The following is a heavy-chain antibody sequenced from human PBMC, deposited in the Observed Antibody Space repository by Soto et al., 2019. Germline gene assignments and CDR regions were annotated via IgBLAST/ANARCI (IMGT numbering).Heavy chain of an antibody. CDR2: IWYDGSNK. D-gene: IGHD1-26*01. J-gene: IGHJ6*02. Sequence: QVQLVESGGGVVQPGRSLRLSCAASGFTFSSYGMHWVRQAPGKGLEWVAVIWYDGSNKYYADSVKGRFTISRDNSKNTLYLQMNSLRAEDTAVYYCARAMGSYSPHYYYYGMDVWGQGTTVTVSS. CDR1: GFTFSSYG. V-gene: IGHV3-33*01. CDR3: ARAMGSYSPHYYYYGMDV.